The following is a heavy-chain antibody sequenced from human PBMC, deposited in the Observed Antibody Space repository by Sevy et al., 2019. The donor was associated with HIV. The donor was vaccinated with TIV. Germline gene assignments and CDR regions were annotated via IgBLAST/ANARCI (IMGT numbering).Heavy chain of an antibody. CDR1: GFTFSSYS. Sequence: GGCLRLSCAASGFTFSSYSMNWVRQAPGKGLEWVTNIKQEGSEEYYVDSVTGRFTISRDNAKNSLYLQSNSLRVEDTAVYYCASHYGGNSNWYFDLWGRGTLVTVSS. CDR2: IKQEGSEE. CDR3: ASHYGGNSNWYFDL. V-gene: IGHV3-7*03. D-gene: IGHD4-17*01. J-gene: IGHJ2*01.